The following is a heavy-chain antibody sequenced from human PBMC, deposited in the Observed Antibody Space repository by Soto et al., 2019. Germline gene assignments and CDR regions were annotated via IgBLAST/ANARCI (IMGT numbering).Heavy chain of an antibody. V-gene: IGHV3-21*01. J-gene: IGHJ6*02. CDR2: ISSSSTYI. D-gene: IGHD2-2*01. CDR3: ARDRVSTSPYYYGMEV. CDR1: GFTFSSYW. Sequence: GSLRLSCAASGFTFSSYWMHWVRQAPGKGLEWVSSISSSSTYIYYADSMKGRFTISRDNAKNSLYLQMNSLRAEDTAVYYCARDRVSTSPYYYGMEVWGQGTTVTVPS.